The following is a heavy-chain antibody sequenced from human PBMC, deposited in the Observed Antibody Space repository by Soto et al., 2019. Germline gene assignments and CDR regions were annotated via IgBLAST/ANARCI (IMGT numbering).Heavy chain of an antibody. CDR3: AREMWFGELGRYYYMDV. Sequence: QVQLVESGGGVVQPGRSLRLSCAASGFTFSSYGMHWVRQAPGKGLEWVAVIWYDGSNKYYADSVKGRFNISRDNSKNTLYLQMNSLRAEDTAVYYCAREMWFGELGRYYYMDVWGKGTTVTASS. D-gene: IGHD3-10*01. J-gene: IGHJ6*03. CDR2: IWYDGSNK. V-gene: IGHV3-33*01. CDR1: GFTFSSYG.